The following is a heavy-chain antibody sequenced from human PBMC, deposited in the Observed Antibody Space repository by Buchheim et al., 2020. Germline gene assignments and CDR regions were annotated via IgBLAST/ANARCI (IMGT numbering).Heavy chain of an antibody. J-gene: IGHJ4*02. CDR2: IKSKTDGGTT. CDR3: TTKEIAAAGTFDY. V-gene: IGHV3-15*01. Sequence: VQLVESGGGVVQPGRSLRLSCAASGFPFSSYGMHWVRQAPGKGLEWVGRIKSKTDGGTTDYAAPVKGRFTISRDDSKNTLYLQMNSLKTEDTAVYYCTTKEIAAAGTFDYWGQGTL. CDR1: GFPFSSYG. D-gene: IGHD6-13*01.